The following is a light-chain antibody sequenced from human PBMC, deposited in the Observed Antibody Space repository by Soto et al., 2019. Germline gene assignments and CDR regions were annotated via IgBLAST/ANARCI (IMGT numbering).Light chain of an antibody. V-gene: IGLV2-23*01. Sequence: QSGLTEPSSVSGSPGQSITISYNGTSIDVGSYNLVSWYQQHPGKAPKLMIYEGSKRPSGVSNRFSGSKSGNTASLTISGLQAEDEADYYCCSYAGSSTSWVFGTGTKV. CDR2: EGS. CDR1: SIDVGSYNL. J-gene: IGLJ1*01. CDR3: CSYAGSSTSWV.